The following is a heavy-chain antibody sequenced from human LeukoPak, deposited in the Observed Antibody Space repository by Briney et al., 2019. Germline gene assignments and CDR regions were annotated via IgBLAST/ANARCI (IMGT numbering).Heavy chain of an antibody. CDR2: VSNDGSNE. J-gene: IGHJ6*02. CDR3: AKSQSYQIYYYTIDV. Sequence: GGSLRLSCAASGFTFSTFGMHWVRQVPGKGLEWVAVVSNDGSNEYSADSVKGRFTISRDNSKNTLYLQMNSLRAEDTAVYYCAKSQSYQIYYYTIDVWGQGTSVTVSS. CDR1: GFTFSTFG. V-gene: IGHV3-30*18. D-gene: IGHD1-26*01.